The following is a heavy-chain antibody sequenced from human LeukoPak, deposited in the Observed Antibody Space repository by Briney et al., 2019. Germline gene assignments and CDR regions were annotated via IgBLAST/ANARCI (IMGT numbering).Heavy chain of an antibody. D-gene: IGHD2-2*01. CDR3: ARQLGYCSSTSCYADKVDY. Sequence: SETLSLTCAVYGGSFSGYYWSWIRQPPGKGLEWIGEINHSGSTNYNVSLKSRVTISVDTSKNQFSLKLSSVTAADTAVYYCARQLGYCSSTSCYADKVDYWGQGTLVTVSS. CDR2: INHSGST. V-gene: IGHV4-34*01. CDR1: GGSFSGYY. J-gene: IGHJ4*02.